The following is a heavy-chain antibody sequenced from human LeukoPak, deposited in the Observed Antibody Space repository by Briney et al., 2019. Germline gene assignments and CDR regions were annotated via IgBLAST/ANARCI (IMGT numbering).Heavy chain of an antibody. CDR3: ARDSEEGGNYYGSGQLDY. J-gene: IGHJ4*02. CDR1: GLTFSDYA. CDR2: ISYDGSNK. Sequence: PGGSLRLSCAASGLTFSDYAMHWVRQAPGKGLEWVAVISYDGSNKYYADSVKGRFTISRDNSKNTLYLQMNSQRTEDTAVYYCARDSEEGGNYYGSGQLDYWGQGTLVTVSS. V-gene: IGHV3-30*04. D-gene: IGHD3-10*01.